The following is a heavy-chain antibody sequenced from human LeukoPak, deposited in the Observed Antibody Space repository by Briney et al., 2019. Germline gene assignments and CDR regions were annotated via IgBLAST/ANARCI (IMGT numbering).Heavy chain of an antibody. CDR3: ARRGTTTRGDKAFYVDY. CDR2: FGTAGAT. D-gene: IGHD1/OR15-1a*01. J-gene: IGHJ4*02. V-gene: IGHV3-23*01. CDR1: GFTFRSYA. Sequence: GGSLRLSCAASGFTFRSYAMSWVRQAPGKGLEWVSTFGTAGATFYADSVRGRFTISRDNSKNTLYLQMNSLRAEDTAVYYCARRGTTTRGDKAFYVDYWGQGTLVTVSS.